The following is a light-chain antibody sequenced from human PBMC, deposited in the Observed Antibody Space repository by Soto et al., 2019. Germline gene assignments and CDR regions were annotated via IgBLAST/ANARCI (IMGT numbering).Light chain of an antibody. V-gene: IGLV2-14*01. Sequence: QSVLTQPASVSGSPGQSITISCAGTSSDIGGYNFVSWYQQHPDKAPKLMIFEVTKRPSGVSNRFSGSKSGNTASLTISGLQAEDEADYYCFSYTSSTTNVFGSGTKLTVL. CDR1: SSDIGGYNF. CDR2: EVT. J-gene: IGLJ1*01. CDR3: FSYTSSTTNV.